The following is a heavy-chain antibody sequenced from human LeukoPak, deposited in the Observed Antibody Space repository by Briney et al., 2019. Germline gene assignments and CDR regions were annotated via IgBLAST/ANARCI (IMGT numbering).Heavy chain of an antibody. D-gene: IGHD5-12*01. CDR1: GYTFTSYA. Sequence: ASVKVSCKASGYTFTSYAMHWVRQAPGQRLEWMGWINAGNGNTKYSQKFQGRVTITRDTSASTAYMELSSLRSEDTAVYYCARDLIPSVGHIVATIRDYWGQGTLVTVSS. CDR2: INAGNGNT. J-gene: IGHJ4*02. CDR3: ARDLIPSVGHIVATIRDY. V-gene: IGHV1-3*01.